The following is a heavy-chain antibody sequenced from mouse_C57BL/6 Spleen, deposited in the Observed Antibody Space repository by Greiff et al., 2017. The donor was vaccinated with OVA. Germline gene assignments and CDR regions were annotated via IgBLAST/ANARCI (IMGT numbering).Heavy chain of an antibody. CDR2: INPGSGGT. J-gene: IGHJ3*01. V-gene: IGHV1-54*01. CDR3: ARSYDYHRGFAY. D-gene: IGHD2-4*01. Sequence: QVQLQQSGAELVRPGTSVKVSCKASGYAFTNYLIEWVKQRPGQGLEWIGVINPGSGGTNYNEKFKGKATLTADKSSSTAYMQLSSLTSEDSAVYVCARSYDYHRGFAYWGQGTLVTVSA. CDR1: GYAFTNYL.